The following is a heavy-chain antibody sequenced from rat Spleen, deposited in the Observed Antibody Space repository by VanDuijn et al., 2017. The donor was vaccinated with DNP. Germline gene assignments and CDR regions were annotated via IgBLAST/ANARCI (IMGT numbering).Heavy chain of an antibody. CDR2: ITSSGGST. V-gene: IGHV5-31*01. J-gene: IGHJ4*01. CDR3: ARLGPRGAMDA. CDR1: GFTFNNYW. D-gene: IGHD1-4*01. Sequence: EVQLVESGGDLVQPGRSLKLSCVASGFTFNNYWMTWIRQVPGKGLEWVASITSSGGSTYYPDSVKGRFTISRDNAKNTLYLQMNSLRSEDTATYYCARLGPRGAMDAWGQGTSVTVSS.